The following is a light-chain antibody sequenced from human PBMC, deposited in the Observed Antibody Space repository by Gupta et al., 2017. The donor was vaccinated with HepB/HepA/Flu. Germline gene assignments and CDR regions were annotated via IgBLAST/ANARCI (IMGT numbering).Light chain of an antibody. Sequence: DIQMTQSPSSLSASVGDRVTITCHASQDIRNYLNWYQQKPGKAPKLLIYDASKLETGVPSRFSGSGSGTXFTFTIXMRHPEDFTTYYCQQEDNLPLTFGXGTRVEIK. CDR2: DAS. V-gene: IGKV1-33*01. CDR1: QDIRNY. CDR3: QQEDNLPLT. J-gene: IGKJ4*01.